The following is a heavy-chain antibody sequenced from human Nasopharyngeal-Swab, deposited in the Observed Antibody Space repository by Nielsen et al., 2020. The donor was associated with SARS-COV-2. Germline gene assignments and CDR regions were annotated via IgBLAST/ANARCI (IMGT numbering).Heavy chain of an antibody. CDR1: GFTFSSYW. V-gene: IGHV3-7*01. CDR3: ARDQYYDSSGYYYYGMDV. D-gene: IGHD3-22*01. J-gene: IGHJ6*02. CDR2: IKQDGSEK. Sequence: GESLKISCAASGFTFSSYWMSWVRQAPGKGLDWVANIKQDGSEKYYVDSVKGRFTISRDNAKNSLYLQMNSLRAEDTAVYYCARDQYYDSSGYYYYGMDVWGQGTTVTVSS.